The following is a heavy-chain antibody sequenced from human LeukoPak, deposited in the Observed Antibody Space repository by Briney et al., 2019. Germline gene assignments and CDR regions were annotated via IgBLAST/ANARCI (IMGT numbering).Heavy chain of an antibody. D-gene: IGHD3-22*01. CDR3: ARYYYDGSVYEYFFDY. J-gene: IGHJ4*02. CDR2: THYSGST. V-gene: IGHV4-59*08. Sequence: SETLSLTCTVSGGSISSYYWSWIRQPPGKGLEWIGYTHYSGSTSYNPSLKSRVTISLDTSKNQFSLKLSSVTAADTAVYYCARYYYDGSVYEYFFDYWGQGTLVTVSS. CDR1: GGSISSYY.